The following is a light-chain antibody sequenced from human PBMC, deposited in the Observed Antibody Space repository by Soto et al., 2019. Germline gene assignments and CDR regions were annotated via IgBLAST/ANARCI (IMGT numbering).Light chain of an antibody. V-gene: IGKV3-20*01. Sequence: EIELTQSPGTLSLSPVERANINCSSSQTISRSYLGWYRQKPGQAPSLLIDGAFNTATGIADRFSGGGSGTDFTLTITRLDAEDLVVYYCQYYGNSPLTFGQGTKVDI. CDR1: QTISRSY. CDR2: GAF. CDR3: QYYGNSPLT. J-gene: IGKJ1*01.